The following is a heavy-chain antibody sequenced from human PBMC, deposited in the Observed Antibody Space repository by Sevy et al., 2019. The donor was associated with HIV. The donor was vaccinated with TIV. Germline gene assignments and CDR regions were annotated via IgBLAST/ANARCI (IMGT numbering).Heavy chain of an antibody. V-gene: IGHV1-8*01. CDR1: GYTFTTYD. D-gene: IGHD3-3*01. J-gene: IGHJ6*02. Sequence: ATVKVSCAAFGYTFTTYDINWVRQAPGQGLEWMGWMSPNTGATGFPQKFQGRVTLTRTKSITSAYMELSSLTYEDTAISYRASGGNGDFWSDEYYYYGMDVWGQGTPVTVSS. CDR3: ASGGNGDFWSDEYYYYGMDV. CDR2: MSPNTGAT.